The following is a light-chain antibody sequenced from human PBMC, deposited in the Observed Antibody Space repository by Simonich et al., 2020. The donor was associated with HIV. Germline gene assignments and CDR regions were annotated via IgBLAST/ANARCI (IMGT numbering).Light chain of an antibody. CDR3: QQSYTTPYT. CDR1: QSISSY. V-gene: IGKV1-39*01. Sequence: DIQMTQSPSSLSASVGERVTITCRASQSISSYLNWYQEKPGKAPKLLIYAASSLQSGVPSRFSGSGSGTDFTLTISSLQPEDFAIYYCQQSYTTPYTFGQGTKLEIK. J-gene: IGKJ2*01. CDR2: AAS.